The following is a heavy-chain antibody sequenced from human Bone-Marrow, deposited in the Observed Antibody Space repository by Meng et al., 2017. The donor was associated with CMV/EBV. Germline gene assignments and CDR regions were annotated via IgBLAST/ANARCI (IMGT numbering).Heavy chain of an antibody. CDR1: GFTFGNAW. Sequence: GFTFGNAWMSWVRRAPGKGLEWVGRIKSKTDGGTTDYAAPVKGRFTISRDDSKNTLYLQMNSLKTEDTAVYYCTTAYYDSSGISSEHWGQGTLVTVSS. CDR3: TTAYYDSSGISSEH. V-gene: IGHV3-15*01. J-gene: IGHJ4*02. D-gene: IGHD3-22*01. CDR2: IKSKTDGGTT.